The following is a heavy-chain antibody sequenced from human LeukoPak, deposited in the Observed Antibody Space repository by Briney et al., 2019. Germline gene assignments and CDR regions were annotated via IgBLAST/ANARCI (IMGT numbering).Heavy chain of an antibody. D-gene: IGHD2-8*01. CDR2: ISSRSTYI. V-gene: IGHV3-21*01. CDR1: GFTFSSYS. CDR3: AKDRCSNGIGCYYYYMAV. J-gene: IGHJ6*03. Sequence: GGSLRLSCAASGFTFSSYSMNWVRQAPGKGLEWVSSISSRSTYIYHADSVKGRFTISRDNAKNSLFLQMNSLRAEDTAVYYCAKDRCSNGIGCYYYYMAVWGKGTTVTISS.